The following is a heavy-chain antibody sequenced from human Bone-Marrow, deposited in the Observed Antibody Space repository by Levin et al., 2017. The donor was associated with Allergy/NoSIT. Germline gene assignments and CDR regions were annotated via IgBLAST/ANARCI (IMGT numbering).Heavy chain of an antibody. Sequence: GSLRLSCAVYGGSFSGYYWSWIRQPPGKGLEWIGEINHSGSTNYNPSLKSRVTISVDTSKNQFSLKLSSVTAADTAVYYCARGSYSSSWPDFTGYRRGDYYFDYWGQGTLVTVSS. D-gene: IGHD6-13*01. CDR1: GGSFSGYY. V-gene: IGHV4-34*01. CDR3: ARGSYSSSWPDFTGYRRGDYYFDY. CDR2: INHSGST. J-gene: IGHJ4*02.